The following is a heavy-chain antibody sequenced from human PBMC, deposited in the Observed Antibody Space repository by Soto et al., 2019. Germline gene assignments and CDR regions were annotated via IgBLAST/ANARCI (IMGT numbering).Heavy chain of an antibody. D-gene: IGHD6-13*01. CDR3: AKERSSTWYGDFDC. V-gene: IGHV3-23*01. Sequence: EVQLLESGGRLVQPGGSLRLSCATSGFTFSGWAMSWVRQAPGKGLEWVSLISSRGGNTYYTESVKGRFTMSRDISKNTLYLQMNSLTAEDTAVYYCAKERSSTWYGDFDCWGQGTLVNVSS. J-gene: IGHJ4*02. CDR1: GFTFSGWA. CDR2: ISSRGGNT.